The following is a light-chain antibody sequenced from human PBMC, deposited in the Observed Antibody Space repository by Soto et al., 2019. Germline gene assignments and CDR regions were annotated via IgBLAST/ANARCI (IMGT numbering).Light chain of an antibody. V-gene: IGLV2-18*02. CDR2: EVS. Sequence: SVLPRAPSVSGVPGRSVPISCNGTSSDVGSYNRVSWYQQAPGTAPKVMIYEVSNRPSGVPDRFSGSKSGNTASLTISGLQPEDEADYYCYSFTSSNTYVFGTGTKVTV. J-gene: IGLJ1*01. CDR1: SSDVGSYNR. CDR3: YSFTSSNTYV.